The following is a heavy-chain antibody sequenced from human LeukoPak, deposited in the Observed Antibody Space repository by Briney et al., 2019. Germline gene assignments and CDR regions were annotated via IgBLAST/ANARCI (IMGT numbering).Heavy chain of an antibody. CDR1: GGSISSYY. V-gene: IGHV4-59*08. CDR3: ARLGSTSDI. J-gene: IGHJ3*02. D-gene: IGHD2-2*01. Sequence: SETLSPTCTVSGGSISSYYWSWIRQPPGKGLEWIGYIYYSGSTNYNPSLKSRVTISVDTSKNHFSLKLSSVTAADTAVYYCARLGSTSDIWGQGTMVTDSS. CDR2: IYYSGST.